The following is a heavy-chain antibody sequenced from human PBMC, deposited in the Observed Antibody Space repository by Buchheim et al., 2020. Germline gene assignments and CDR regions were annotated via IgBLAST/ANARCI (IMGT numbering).Heavy chain of an antibody. D-gene: IGHD3-3*01. J-gene: IGHJ5*02. CDR1: GFTFSSYW. Sequence: EVQLVESGGGLVQPGGSLRLSCAASGFTFSSYWMSWVRQAPGKGLEWVANIKQDGSEKYYVDSVKGRFTISRENAKNALYLQMNSLRAEDTAVYYCARGPPYYDPRHWFDPWGQGTL. CDR2: IKQDGSEK. V-gene: IGHV3-7*01. CDR3: ARGPPYYDPRHWFDP.